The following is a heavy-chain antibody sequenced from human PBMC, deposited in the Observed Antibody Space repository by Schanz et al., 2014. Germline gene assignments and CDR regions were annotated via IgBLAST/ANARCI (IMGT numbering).Heavy chain of an antibody. V-gene: IGHV1-18*01. CDR3: ARGGYSSGWYDRDIAHCDY. CDR1: GYTFTSYG. D-gene: IGHD6-19*01. CDR2: ISPYTGNT. Sequence: QVQLVQSGAEVKKPGASVKVSCKASGYTFTSYGINWVRQAPGQGLEWVGWISPYTGNTHYFDKMEGRVTMTTDTSTSTAYMELRSLRSDDTAVYYCARGGYSSGWYDRDIAHCDYWGQGTLVTVSS. J-gene: IGHJ4*02.